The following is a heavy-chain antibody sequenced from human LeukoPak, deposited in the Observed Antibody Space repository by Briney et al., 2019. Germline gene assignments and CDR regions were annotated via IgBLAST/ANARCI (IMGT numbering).Heavy chain of an antibody. CDR3: ARRFRDPEQNYFDY. D-gene: IGHD5-24*01. CDR1: GFSLSTSGMC. CDR2: IDWDDDK. Sequence: SGPALVQPAQTLTLTCTFSGFSLSTSGMCVSWIRQPPGKALEWLARIDWDDDKYYSTSLRTRLSISKDTSKNQVVLTMTNMDPVDTATYYCARRFRDPEQNYFDYWGQGTLVTVSS. V-gene: IGHV2-70*11. J-gene: IGHJ4*02.